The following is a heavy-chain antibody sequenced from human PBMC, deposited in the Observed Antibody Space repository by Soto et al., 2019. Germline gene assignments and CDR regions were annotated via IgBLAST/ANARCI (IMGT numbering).Heavy chain of an antibody. J-gene: IGHJ6*02. V-gene: IGHV5-51*01. CDR2: IFPGDAET. CDR1: GYNFATHW. D-gene: IGHD5-12*01. Sequence: GESLKISCQGSGYNFATHWVGWVRHKAGKGLEWMGIIFPGDAETRYSPSFQGHITISADKSISTAYLRWSSLKASDTGMYYCATPGGFGMDVWGQGTTVTVSS. CDR3: ATPGGFGMDV.